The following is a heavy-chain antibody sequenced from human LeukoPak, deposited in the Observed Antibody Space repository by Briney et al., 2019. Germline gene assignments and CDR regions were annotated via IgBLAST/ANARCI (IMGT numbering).Heavy chain of an antibody. V-gene: IGHV4-39*01. CDR3: ARRGSGSRGDFDY. Sequence: SSETLSLTFTVPGGSISASSYYRGWIRQPPGKGLEWIATIYYSGTTYYNPSLKSRVTISVDTYKNQFSLNLSSVTAADTAVYYCARRGSGSRGDFDYWGQGTLVTVSS. J-gene: IGHJ4*02. D-gene: IGHD2-15*01. CDR2: IYYSGTT. CDR1: GGSISASSYY.